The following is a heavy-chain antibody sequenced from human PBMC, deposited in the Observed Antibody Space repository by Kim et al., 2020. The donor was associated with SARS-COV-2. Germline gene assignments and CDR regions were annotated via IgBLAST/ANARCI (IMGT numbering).Heavy chain of an antibody. J-gene: IGHJ2*01. CDR2: ISSSGSTI. CDR3: ANIPRDDSSGYYWKTGWYFDL. Sequence: GGSLRLSCAASGFTFSSYEMNWVRQAPGKGLEWVSYISSSGSTIYYADSVKGRFTISRDNAKNSLYLQMNSLRAEDTAVYYCANIPRDDSSGYYWKTGWYFDLWGRGTLVTVSS. V-gene: IGHV3-48*03. CDR1: GFTFSSYE. D-gene: IGHD3-22*01.